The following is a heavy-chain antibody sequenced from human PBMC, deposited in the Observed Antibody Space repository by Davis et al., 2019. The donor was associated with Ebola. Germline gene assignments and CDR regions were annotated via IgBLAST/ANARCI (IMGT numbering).Heavy chain of an antibody. CDR3: AKDQTAYVSSCFDD. CDR2: IRYDGSNK. D-gene: IGHD3-16*01. V-gene: IGHV3-30*02. J-gene: IGHJ5*02. CDR1: GFTFSSYG. Sequence: GGSLRPSLPPSGFTFSSYGMHWVRQAPGKGLEWVAFIRYDGSNKYYADSVKGRFTISRDNSKNTLYLQMDSLRIEDTAVYYCAKDQTAYVSSCFDDWGQGTLVTVSS.